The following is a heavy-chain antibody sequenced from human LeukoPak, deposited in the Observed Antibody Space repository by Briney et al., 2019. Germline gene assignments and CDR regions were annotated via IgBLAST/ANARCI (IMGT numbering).Heavy chain of an antibody. CDR1: GGSIGLDY. J-gene: IGHJ4*02. V-gene: IGHV4-59*01. CDR3: ARGGDFSASPTLY. Sequence: SETLSLTCTVSGGSIGLDYWSWIRQPPGKGLEWIGDIYYSGSTNYNPSLKSRVTLSVDTSRNQFSLRMSSVTAADTAVYYCARGGDFSASPTLYWGQGTLVTVSS. CDR2: IYYSGST. D-gene: IGHD3-10*01.